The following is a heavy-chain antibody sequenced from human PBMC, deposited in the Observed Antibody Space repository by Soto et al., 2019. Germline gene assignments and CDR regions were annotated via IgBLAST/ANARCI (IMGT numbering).Heavy chain of an antibody. Sequence: GGSLRLSCAASGFTFSSYAMSWVRQAPGKGLEWVSAISGSGGSTYYADPVKGRFTISRDNSKNTLYLQMNSLRAEDTAVYYCAKDRGYYGSGSYYGFDYWGQGTLVTVSS. CDR1: GFTFSSYA. V-gene: IGHV3-23*01. D-gene: IGHD3-10*01. CDR2: ISGSGGST. J-gene: IGHJ4*02. CDR3: AKDRGYYGSGSYYGFDY.